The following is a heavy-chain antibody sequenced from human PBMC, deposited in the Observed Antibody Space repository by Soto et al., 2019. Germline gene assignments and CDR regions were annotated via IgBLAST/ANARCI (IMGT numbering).Heavy chain of an antibody. D-gene: IGHD2-15*01. J-gene: IGHJ4*02. Sequence: QITLKESGPTLVKPTQTLTLTCTFSGFSLSTHGVGVGWIRQPAGKALEWLALIYWDDDKRYSASLNSRLTITKETSNWPVVLTITNVDPVDTATFYCAHVFLYCTGCSCSTRFDSWGPGTLVTVSS. CDR3: AHVFLYCTGCSCSTRFDS. CDR2: IYWDDDK. V-gene: IGHV2-5*02. CDR1: GFSLSTHGVG.